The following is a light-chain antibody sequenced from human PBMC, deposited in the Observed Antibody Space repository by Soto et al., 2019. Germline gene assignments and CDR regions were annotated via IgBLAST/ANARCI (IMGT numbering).Light chain of an antibody. CDR1: QSVSSY. J-gene: IGKJ1*01. CDR3: QQRSDWPPPT. Sequence: IVLTQSPATLSLSPGERATLSCRARQSVSSYLAWYQQKPGQAPRLLIYDALKRATGIPARFRGSGSGTDFTLTIRSLEPEDCAVYYCQQRSDWPPPTFGQGTKVEI. CDR2: DAL. V-gene: IGKV3-11*01.